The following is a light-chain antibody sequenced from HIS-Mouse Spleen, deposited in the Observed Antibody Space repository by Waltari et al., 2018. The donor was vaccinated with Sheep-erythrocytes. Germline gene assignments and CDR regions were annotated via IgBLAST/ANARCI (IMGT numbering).Light chain of an antibody. CDR2: EVS. Sequence: QSALTQPPSASGSPGQSVTISCTGTSSDVGGSNYVSWYQQQPGKAPKPMNYEVSKRPSGVPDRFSGSKSGNTASLTVSGLQAEDEADYYCSSYAGSNNWVFGGGTKLTVL. J-gene: IGLJ3*02. CDR1: SSDVGGSNY. V-gene: IGLV2-8*01. CDR3: SSYAGSNNWV.